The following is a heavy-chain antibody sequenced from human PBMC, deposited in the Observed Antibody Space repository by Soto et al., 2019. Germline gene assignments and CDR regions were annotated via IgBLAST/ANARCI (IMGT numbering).Heavy chain of an antibody. D-gene: IGHD5-18*01. Sequence: GGSMRLSCAVDGFTFSSKGIRCVSQPPGNGLEWVAAISSVVSNKYYAASVKGRFTITRDNSKNTLYLQMNSLRAEDTAVYYCAKLASGYSYGSSFDYWGQGTLVTVSS. CDR2: ISSVVSNK. CDR1: GFTFSSKG. CDR3: AKLASGYSYGSSFDY. J-gene: IGHJ4*02. V-gene: IGHV3-30*18.